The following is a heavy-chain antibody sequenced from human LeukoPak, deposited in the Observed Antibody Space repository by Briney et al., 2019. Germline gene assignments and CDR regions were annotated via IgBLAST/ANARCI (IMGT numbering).Heavy chain of an antibody. Sequence: SETLSLTCTVSGGSISSGDYYWSWIRQPPGKGLEWIGYIYYSGSTYYNPSLKSRVTISVDTSKNQFSLKLSSVTAADTAVYYCATYCSSNSCQNEGFDYWGQGTLVTVSS. D-gene: IGHD2-2*01. V-gene: IGHV4-30-4*08. CDR2: IYYSGST. J-gene: IGHJ4*02. CDR1: GGSISSGDYY. CDR3: ATYCSSNSCQNEGFDY.